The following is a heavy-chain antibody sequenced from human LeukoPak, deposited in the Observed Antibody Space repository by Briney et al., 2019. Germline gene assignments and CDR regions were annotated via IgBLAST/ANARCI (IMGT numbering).Heavy chain of an antibody. CDR1: GGSISSYY. D-gene: IGHD5-18*01. V-gene: IGHV4-59*01. Sequence: PSETLSLTCTVSGGSISSYYWSWIRQPPGKGLEWIGYIYYSGSTNYNPSLKSRVTISVDTSKNQFSLKLSSVTAADTAVYYCARFSRTKNTAMTRYFDCWGQGTLVTVSS. J-gene: IGHJ4*02. CDR2: IYYSGST. CDR3: ARFSRTKNTAMTRYFDC.